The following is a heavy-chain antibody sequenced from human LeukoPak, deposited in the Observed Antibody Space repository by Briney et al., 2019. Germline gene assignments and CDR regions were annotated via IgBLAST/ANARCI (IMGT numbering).Heavy chain of an antibody. Sequence: GESLKISCKGSGYSFTNYWIGWVRQMPGKGLEWMGIIYPGDSDTRYSPSFQGQVTISADKSISTAYLQWSSLKASDTAIYFCARRYCSGGSCYHDDYWGQGTLVTVSS. D-gene: IGHD2-15*01. J-gene: IGHJ4*02. CDR1: GYSFTNYW. CDR2: IYPGDSDT. CDR3: ARRYCSGGSCYHDDY. V-gene: IGHV5-51*01.